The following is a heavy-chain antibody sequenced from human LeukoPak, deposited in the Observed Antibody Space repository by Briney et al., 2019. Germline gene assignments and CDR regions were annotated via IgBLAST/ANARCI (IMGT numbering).Heavy chain of an antibody. CDR2: IIPIFGTA. CDR1: GGTFSSYA. CDR3: ARVWRFGELSLDY. D-gene: IGHD3-10*01. V-gene: IGHV1-69*13. Sequence: SVKVSCKASGGTFSSYAISWVRQAPGQGLEWMGGIIPIFGTANYAQKFQGRVTITADESTSIAYMELSSLRSEDTAVYYCARVWRFGELSLDYWGQGTLVTVSS. J-gene: IGHJ4*02.